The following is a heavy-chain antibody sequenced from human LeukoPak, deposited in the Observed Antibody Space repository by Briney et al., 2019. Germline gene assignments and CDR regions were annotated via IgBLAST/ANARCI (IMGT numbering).Heavy chain of an antibody. V-gene: IGHV1-69*13. CDR1: GGTFSSYA. Sequence: SVKVSCKASGGTFSSYAISWVRQAPGQGLEWMGGIIPIFGTANYAQKIQGRVTITADESTSTAYMELSSLRSEDTAVYYCARARAVAVHKNAFDIWGQGTMVTVSS. D-gene: IGHD6-19*01. CDR2: IIPIFGTA. J-gene: IGHJ3*02. CDR3: ARARAVAVHKNAFDI.